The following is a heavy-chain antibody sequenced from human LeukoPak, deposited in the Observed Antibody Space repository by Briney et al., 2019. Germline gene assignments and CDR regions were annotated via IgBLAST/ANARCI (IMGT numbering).Heavy chain of an antibody. J-gene: IGHJ4*02. Sequence: SETLSLXCTVSGGSNSSYYWSWIRQPPGKGLEWIGYIYYSGSTNYNPSLKSRVTISVDTSKNQFSLKLSSVTAADTAVYYCAREGYSRGVDYWGQGTLVTVSS. CDR3: AREGYSRGVDY. V-gene: IGHV4-59*01. CDR2: IYYSGST. CDR1: GGSNSSYY. D-gene: IGHD5-18*01.